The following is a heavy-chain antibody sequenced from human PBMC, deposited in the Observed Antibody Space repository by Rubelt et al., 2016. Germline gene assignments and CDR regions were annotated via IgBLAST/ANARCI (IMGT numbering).Heavy chain of an antibody. J-gene: IGHJ3*02. Sequence: QVQLVQSGAEVKKPGASVKVSCKASGYTFTSYGISWVRQAPGQGLEWMGWISAYNGNTSYAQKLQGRVTMTTDTSTSTAYMGLRSLRSDDTAVYYWARGARRYSMDPRNAFDIWGQGTMVTVSS. CDR1: GYTFTSYG. D-gene: IGHD4-11*01. CDR2: ISAYNGNT. CDR3: ARGARRYSMDPRNAFDI. V-gene: IGHV1-18*01.